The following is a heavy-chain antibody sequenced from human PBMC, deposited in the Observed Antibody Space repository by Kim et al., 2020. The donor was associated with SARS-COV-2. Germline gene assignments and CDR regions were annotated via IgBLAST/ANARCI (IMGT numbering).Heavy chain of an antibody. CDR3: ARPVRGARHDAFDI. J-gene: IGHJ3*02. Sequence: PSVKSRVTISLDTPNNHFSLKLTSVTDADTAVYYCARPVRGARHDAFDIWGQGTVVTVSS. D-gene: IGHD3-10*02. V-gene: IGHV4-39*02.